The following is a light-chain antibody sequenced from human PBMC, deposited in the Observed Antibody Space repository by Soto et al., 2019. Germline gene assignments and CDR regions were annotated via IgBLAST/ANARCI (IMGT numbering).Light chain of an antibody. CDR1: QGVGND. CDR2: GAS. Sequence: DIPMTQSPSSLSASVGDSVTITCRASQGVGNDLGWYQHKPGKAPQRLIYGASFLQGGVPSRFSGSGSGTEFTLTISSLQPEDFATYFCLQHSTYPYTFGRGTKLEIK. J-gene: IGKJ2*01. V-gene: IGKV1-17*01. CDR3: LQHSTYPYT.